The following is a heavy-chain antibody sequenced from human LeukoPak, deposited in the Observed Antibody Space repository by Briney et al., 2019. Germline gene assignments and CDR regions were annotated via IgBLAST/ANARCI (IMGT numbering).Heavy chain of an antibody. CDR3: ARGKTYYDISKDAFDI. J-gene: IGHJ3*02. D-gene: IGHD3-22*01. Sequence: SGTLSLTCAVSSGSISSYYWSWIRQPPGKGLEWIGYIYYSGSTNYNPSLKSRVTISVDTSKNQFSLKLSSVTAADTAVYYCARGKTYYDISKDAFDIWGQGTMVTVSS. CDR2: IYYSGST. V-gene: IGHV4-59*01. CDR1: SGSISSYY.